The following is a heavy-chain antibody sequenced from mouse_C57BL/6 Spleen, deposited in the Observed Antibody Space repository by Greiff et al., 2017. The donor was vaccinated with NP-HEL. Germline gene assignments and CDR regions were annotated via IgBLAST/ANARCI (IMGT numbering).Heavy chain of an antibody. D-gene: IGHD1-1*01. CDR3: AREYGSSPFAY. Sequence: VQLQQSGPELVKPGASVKISCKASGYTFTDYYMNWVKQSHGKSLEWIGDINPNNGGTSYNQKFKGKATLTVDKSSSTAYMELRSLTSEDSAVYYCAREYGSSPFAYWGQGTLVTVSA. J-gene: IGHJ3*01. CDR1: GYTFTDYY. CDR2: INPNNGGT. V-gene: IGHV1-26*01.